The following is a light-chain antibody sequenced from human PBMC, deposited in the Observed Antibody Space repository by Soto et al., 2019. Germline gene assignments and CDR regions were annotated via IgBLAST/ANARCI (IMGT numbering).Light chain of an antibody. CDR3: PQLNSYPRT. Sequence: IQLTQSPASLSASVGDRVTITCRASQGIASYLAWYQQKPGKAPKLLIYAASTLQSGVPSRFSGSGFGTDFTLTISSLQPEDFATYYCPQLNSYPRTFGQGTRVEIK. J-gene: IGKJ1*01. CDR2: AAS. CDR1: QGIASY. V-gene: IGKV1-9*01.